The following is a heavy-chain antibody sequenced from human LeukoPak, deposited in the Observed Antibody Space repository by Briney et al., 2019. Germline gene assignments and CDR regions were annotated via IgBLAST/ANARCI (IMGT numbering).Heavy chain of an antibody. J-gene: IGHJ4*02. V-gene: IGHV4-59*01. CDR1: GGSISGYY. CDR3: ARGPHKFDY. CDR2: IYYSGST. Sequence: SETLSLTCTVSGGSISGYYWTWIRQPPGKGLEWIGYIYYSGSTNYNPSLKTRVTISVDMSKNQFSLKLSSVTAADTAVYYCARGPHKFDYWGQGSLVTVSS.